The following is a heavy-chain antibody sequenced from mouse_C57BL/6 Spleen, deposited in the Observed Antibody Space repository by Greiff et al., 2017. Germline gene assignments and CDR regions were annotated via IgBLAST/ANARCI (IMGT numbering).Heavy chain of an antibody. V-gene: IGHV1-4*01. D-gene: IGHD3-1*01. CDR2: INPSSGYT. J-gene: IGHJ4*01. Sequence: QVQLQQSGAELARPGASVTMSCKASGYTFTSYTLHWVKQRPGQGLEWIGYINPSSGYTKYTQKFNDKATLTADKSSSTAYMQLSSLTSEDSEVYYGARGIPSGAMDYWGQGTSVTVSS. CDR1: GYTFTSYT. CDR3: ARGIPSGAMDY.